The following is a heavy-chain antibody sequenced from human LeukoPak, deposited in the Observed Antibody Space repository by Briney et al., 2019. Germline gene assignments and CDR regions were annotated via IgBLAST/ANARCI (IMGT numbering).Heavy chain of an antibody. CDR2: INSDGSST. V-gene: IGHV3-74*01. D-gene: IGHD3-3*01. Sequence: GGSLRLSCAASGFTFNSYWMHWVRQAPGKGLVWVSRINSDGSSTSYADSVKGRFTISRDNAKNTLYLQTNSLRAEDTAVYYCAREQANSYYDFWSGQNSLLDYWGQGTLVTVSS. CDR3: AREQANSYYDFWSGQNSLLDY. J-gene: IGHJ4*02. CDR1: GFTFNSYW.